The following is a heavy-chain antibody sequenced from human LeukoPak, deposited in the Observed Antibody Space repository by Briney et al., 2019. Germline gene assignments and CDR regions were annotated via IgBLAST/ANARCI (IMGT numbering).Heavy chain of an antibody. J-gene: IGHJ4*02. D-gene: IGHD4-23*01. Sequence: PGRSLRLSCAASGFTFSSYGMHWVRQAPGKGLEWVAVIWCDGSNKYYADSVKGRFTISRDNSKNTLYLQMNSLRAEDTAVYYCARAADYGGTLDYWGQGTLVTVSS. CDR2: IWCDGSNK. V-gene: IGHV3-33*01. CDR3: ARAADYGGTLDY. CDR1: GFTFSSYG.